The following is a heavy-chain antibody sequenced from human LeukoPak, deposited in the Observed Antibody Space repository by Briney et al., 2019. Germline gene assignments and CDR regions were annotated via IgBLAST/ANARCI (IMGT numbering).Heavy chain of an antibody. CDR3: AKPEYSNSSRVDY. D-gene: IGHD6-6*01. V-gene: IGHV3-48*01. J-gene: IGHJ4*02. CDR2: ISSTLINTI. Sequence: PGGSLRLSCAASGFTFSTYSMNWVRQAPGKGLEWVSYISSTLINTIYYADSVRGRFTISRDNAKNSLYLQMNSLRAEDTAVYYCAKPEYSNSSRVDYWGQGTLVTVSS. CDR1: GFTFSTYS.